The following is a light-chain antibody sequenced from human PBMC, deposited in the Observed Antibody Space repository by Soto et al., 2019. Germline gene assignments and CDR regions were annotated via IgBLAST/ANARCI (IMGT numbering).Light chain of an antibody. Sequence: EIVLTQSPGTLSLSPGERATLSCRASQSVSSSFLAWYQQKPGQAPRLLIYGASSRATGIPDRFSGSGSGTDFTLTISGLEPEDFVVYYCQQSDSSPWTFGQGTRVEIK. J-gene: IGKJ1*01. CDR1: QSVSSSF. V-gene: IGKV3-20*01. CDR3: QQSDSSPWT. CDR2: GAS.